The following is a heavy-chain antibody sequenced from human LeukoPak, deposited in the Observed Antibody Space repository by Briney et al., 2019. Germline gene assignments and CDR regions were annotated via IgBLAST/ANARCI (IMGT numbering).Heavy chain of an antibody. J-gene: IGHJ4*02. CDR2: ISSDGSHK. CDR1: AFTFSTYG. D-gene: IGHD6-19*01. Sequence: PGKSLRLSCAASAFTFSTYGMHWVRQAPGKGLEGVALISSDGSHKYYADSVRGRFTISRDNSKNTLYLQMNSLRAEDTAVYYCAKSESIIAVAGTLDYWGQGTLVTVSS. V-gene: IGHV3-30*18. CDR3: AKSESIIAVAGTLDY.